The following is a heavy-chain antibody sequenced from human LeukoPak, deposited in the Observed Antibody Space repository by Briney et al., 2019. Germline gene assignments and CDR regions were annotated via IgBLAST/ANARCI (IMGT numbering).Heavy chain of an antibody. CDR1: GFSFSRYS. CDR3: ARSRYPDAFDI. V-gene: IGHV3-48*01. Sequence: GGSLRLSCTASGFSFSRYSMSWVRQAPGKGLEWISYISSDGSTIYYADSVKGRFTISRDNARNSLYLQMNSLRAEDTAVYYCARSRYPDAFDIWGQGTMVTVSS. CDR2: ISSDGSTI. D-gene: IGHD1-14*01. J-gene: IGHJ3*02.